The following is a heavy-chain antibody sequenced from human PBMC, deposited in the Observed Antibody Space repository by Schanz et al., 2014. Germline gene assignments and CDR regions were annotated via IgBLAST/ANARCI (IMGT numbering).Heavy chain of an antibody. J-gene: IGHJ4*02. D-gene: IGHD6-19*01. CDR3: VKTDAGWRFDY. V-gene: IGHV3-53*01. CDR1: GFTVNTNY. CDR2: VSGGSST. Sequence: EVQLVESGGGLIQPGGSLRLSCAVSGFTVNTNYMSWVRQAPGKGPEWVSSVVSGGSSTNYADSVKGRFTISRDNSRNTVYLQMNNVGVDDTATYYCVKTDAGWRFDYWGQGTLVIVSS.